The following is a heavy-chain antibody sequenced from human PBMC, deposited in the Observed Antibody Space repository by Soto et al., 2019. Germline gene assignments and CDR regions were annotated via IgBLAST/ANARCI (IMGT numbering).Heavy chain of an antibody. CDR3: ASYYVVPAAPFDY. D-gene: IGHD2-2*01. J-gene: IGHJ4*02. CDR1: GFTFSSYS. V-gene: IGHV3-48*01. CDR2: ISSSSSTI. Sequence: GGSLRLSCAASGFTFSSYSMNWVRQAPGKGLEWVSYISSSSSTIYYADSVKGRFTISRDNAKNSLYLQMNSLRAEDTAVCYCASYYVVPAAPFDYWGQGTLVTVSS.